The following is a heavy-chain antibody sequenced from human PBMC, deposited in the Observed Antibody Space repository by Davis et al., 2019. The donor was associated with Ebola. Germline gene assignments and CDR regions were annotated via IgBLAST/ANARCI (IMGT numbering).Heavy chain of an antibody. CDR3: ARVMTTVTTGWFDP. Sequence: SETLSLTCAVYGGSFSSYYWSWIRQPPGKGLEWIGYIYYSGSTNYNPSLKSRVTISVDTSKNQFSLKLSSVTAADTAVYYCARVMTTVTTGWFDPWGQGTLVTVSS. D-gene: IGHD4-11*01. CDR1: GGSFSSYY. V-gene: IGHV4-59*01. J-gene: IGHJ5*02. CDR2: IYYSGST.